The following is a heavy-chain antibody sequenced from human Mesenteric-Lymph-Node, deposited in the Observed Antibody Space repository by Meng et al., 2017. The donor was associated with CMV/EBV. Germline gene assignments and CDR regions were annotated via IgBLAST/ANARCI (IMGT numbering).Heavy chain of an antibody. V-gene: IGHV1-46*01. Sequence: ASVKVSCKASGYTFTSYYMHWVRQAPGQGLEWMGIINPSGGSTNYAQKFQGRVTITTDESTSTAYMELSSLRSEDTAVYYCARDGAAYSSSLYWFDPWGQGTLVTVSS. D-gene: IGHD6-6*01. CDR3: ARDGAAYSSSLYWFDP. J-gene: IGHJ5*02. CDR2: INPSGGST. CDR1: GYTFTSYY.